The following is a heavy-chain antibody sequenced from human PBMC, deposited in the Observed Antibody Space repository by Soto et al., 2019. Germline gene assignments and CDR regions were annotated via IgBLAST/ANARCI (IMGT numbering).Heavy chain of an antibody. CDR3: ARSLEDYSTNYFYDP. Sequence: GGSLRLSCVTSGFDFKTYAMTWIRHIPGKGLQWVSTISQTGGTSYYVDSVRGRFTISRDNSDNVLFLQMDALRIEDTAMYYCARSLEDYSTNYFYDPWGQGTLVTVSS. D-gene: IGHD3-3*01. J-gene: IGHJ5*02. CDR2: ISQTGGTS. V-gene: IGHV3-23*01. CDR1: GFDFKTYA.